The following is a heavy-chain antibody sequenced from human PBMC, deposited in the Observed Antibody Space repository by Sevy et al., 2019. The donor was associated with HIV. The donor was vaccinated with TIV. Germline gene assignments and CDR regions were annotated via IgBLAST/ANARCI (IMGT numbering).Heavy chain of an antibody. CDR1: GFTFSSYA. CDR2: ISYDGSNK. CDR3: ARDGGWLLLQYLDY. D-gene: IGHD3-22*01. J-gene: IGHJ4*02. Sequence: GGSLRLSCAASGFTFSSYAMHWVRQAPGKGLEWVAVISYDGSNKYYADSVKGRFTISRDNSKNTLYLQMNSLRAEDTAVYYCARDGGWLLLQYLDYWGQGTLVTVSS. V-gene: IGHV3-30-3*01.